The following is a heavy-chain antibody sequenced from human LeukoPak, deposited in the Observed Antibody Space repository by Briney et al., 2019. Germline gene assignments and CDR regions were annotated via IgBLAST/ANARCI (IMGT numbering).Heavy chain of an antibody. V-gene: IGHV3-20*04. CDR3: ARRGEWELSWAYFDY. Sequence: GGSLRLSCAASGFTFDDYGMSWVRQAPGKGLEWVSGINWNGGSTGYADSVKGRFTISRDNAKNSLYLQMNSLRAEDTALYYCARRGEWELSWAYFDYWGQGTLVTVSS. J-gene: IGHJ4*02. D-gene: IGHD1-26*01. CDR2: INWNGGST. CDR1: GFTFDDYG.